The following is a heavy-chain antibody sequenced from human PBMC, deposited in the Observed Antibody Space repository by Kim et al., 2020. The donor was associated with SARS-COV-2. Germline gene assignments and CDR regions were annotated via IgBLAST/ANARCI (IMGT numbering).Heavy chain of an antibody. Sequence: NPSLKSRVTRSVATSKNQCSLKLSSVTAADTAVYYCARVAGSGWYYFDYWGQGTLVTVSS. CDR3: ARVAGSGWYYFDY. J-gene: IGHJ4*02. V-gene: IGHV4-59*01. D-gene: IGHD6-19*01.